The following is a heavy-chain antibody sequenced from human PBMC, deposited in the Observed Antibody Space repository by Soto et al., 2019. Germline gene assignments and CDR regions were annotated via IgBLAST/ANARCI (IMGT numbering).Heavy chain of an antibody. V-gene: IGHV4-4*07. D-gene: IGHD1-1*01. J-gene: IGHJ5*02. CDR3: VRDGTKTLRDWFDP. CDR1: GASISGFY. Sequence: SETLSLTCTVSGASISGFYWSWIRKSAGKGLEWIGRIYATGTTDYNPSLKSRVMMAVDTSKKQFSLNVRSVTAADTAVYYCVRDGTKTLRDWFDPWGQGTLVTVSS. CDR2: IYATGTT.